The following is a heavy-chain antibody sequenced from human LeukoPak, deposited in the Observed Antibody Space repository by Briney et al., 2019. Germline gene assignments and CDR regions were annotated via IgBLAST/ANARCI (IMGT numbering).Heavy chain of an antibody. CDR1: CYTFTTNG. CDR2: INPYNGHT. D-gene: IGHD3-22*01. J-gene: IGHJ4*02. Sequence: ASVKVSCKASCYTFTTNGISWVRQAPGQGLEWMGWINPYNGHTDYAQKFQGRVTMTTVTSTTTAYMELRSLRSDDTAVYYCARDKHYYDNSDPKSHFDYWGQGTLVTVSS. CDR3: ARDKHYYDNSDPKSHFDY. V-gene: IGHV1-18*01.